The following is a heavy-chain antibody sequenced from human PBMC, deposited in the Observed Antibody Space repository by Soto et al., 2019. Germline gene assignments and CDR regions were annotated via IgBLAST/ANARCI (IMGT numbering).Heavy chain of an antibody. Sequence: PGESLKVSCKRSGYSFTSYWIGWVRQMPGKGLEWMGIIYPGDSDTRYSPSFQGQVTISADKSISTAYLQWSSLKASDTAMYYCARQHLGVRGVIINSMDVWGQGTTVTVSS. CDR2: IYPGDSDT. V-gene: IGHV5-51*01. CDR1: GYSFTSYW. CDR3: ARQHLGVRGVIINSMDV. D-gene: IGHD3-10*01. J-gene: IGHJ6*02.